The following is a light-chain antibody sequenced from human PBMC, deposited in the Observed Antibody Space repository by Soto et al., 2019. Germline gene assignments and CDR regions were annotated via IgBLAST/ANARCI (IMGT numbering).Light chain of an antibody. CDR2: SNN. Sequence: QSVLTQPPSASGTLGQRVTISCSGSSSNIGSNTVNWYQQLPGTAPKLLSYSNNQRPSGVPDRFSGSKSGTSASLAISGLQSEDEADYYCAAWDDSLNVWVFGGGTKLTVL. J-gene: IGLJ3*02. CDR3: AAWDDSLNVWV. CDR1: SSNIGSNT. V-gene: IGLV1-44*01.